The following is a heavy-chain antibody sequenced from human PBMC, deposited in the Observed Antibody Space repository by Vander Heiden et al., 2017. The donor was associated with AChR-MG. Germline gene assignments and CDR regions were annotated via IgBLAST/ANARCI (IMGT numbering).Heavy chain of an antibody. CDR1: GDSVTNTDYY. Sequence: QVQLQESGPGLVKPSETLSLTCTVSGDSVTNTDYYWDWIRQTAGKELELVGNVDCSGTTYYNPSLESRVTISVDTSKNQISLRLRSVTAADTAVDYCARHGPYYYGWDVWGQGTKGSVSS. V-gene: IGHV4-39*01. CDR3: ARHGPYYYGWDV. CDR2: VDCSGTT. J-gene: IGHJ6*02.